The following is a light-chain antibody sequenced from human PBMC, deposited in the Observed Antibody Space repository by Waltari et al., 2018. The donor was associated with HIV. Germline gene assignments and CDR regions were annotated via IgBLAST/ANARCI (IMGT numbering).Light chain of an antibody. CDR1: SSDVGLCAL. CDR3: SSLTVSGTLV. V-gene: IGLV2-14*01. CDR2: GVS. Sequence: QSALTQPASVSGSPGQSITLSCTGTSSDVGLCALVSRYRQQPGKAPQLLLSGVSNRPSGISFGVFCVNAARQTAALTISGLQAEDEGDYYCSSLTVSGTLVFGGGTKLTVL. J-gene: IGLJ3*02.